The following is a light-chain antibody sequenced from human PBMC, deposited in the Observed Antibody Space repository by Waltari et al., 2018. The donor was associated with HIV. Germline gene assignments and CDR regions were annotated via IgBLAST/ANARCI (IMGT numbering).Light chain of an antibody. V-gene: IGLV1-40*01. CDR1: SSNIGAGND. CDR2: SNI. CDR3: QSYDSSLSGSI. J-gene: IGLJ2*01. Sequence: QSVLTQPPSVSGVPGQRVTISCTGNSSNIGAGNDVKWYQQLPRTAPKLLIFSNINRPSGVPDRFSDSKSGTSASLAITGLQAEDEADYYCQSYDSSLSGSIFGGGTKLTVL.